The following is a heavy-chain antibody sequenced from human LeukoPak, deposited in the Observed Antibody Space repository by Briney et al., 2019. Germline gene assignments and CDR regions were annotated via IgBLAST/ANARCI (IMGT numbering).Heavy chain of an antibody. CDR3: ARGEPTGALDD. CDR1: GFTFSSYS. V-gene: IGHV3-48*04. J-gene: IGHJ4*02. Sequence: HPGGSLRLSCAASGFTFSSYSMNWVRQAPGKGLEWVSYISSSSSTIYYADSVKGRFTISRDNAKNSLYLQMNSLRAEDTALYYCARGEPTGALDDWGQGTLLTVSS. D-gene: IGHD7-27*01. CDR2: ISSSSSTI.